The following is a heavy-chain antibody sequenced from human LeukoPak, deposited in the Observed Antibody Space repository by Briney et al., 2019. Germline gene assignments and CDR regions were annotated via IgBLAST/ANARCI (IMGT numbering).Heavy chain of an antibody. D-gene: IGHD6-13*01. J-gene: IGHJ5*02. Sequence: SETLSLTCAVSGGSISSGGYSWSWIRQPPGKGLEWIGYIYHSGSTYYNPSLKSRVTISVDRSKNQFSLKLSSVTAADTAVYYCARGAAARLFDPWGQGTLVTVSS. CDR2: IYHSGST. V-gene: IGHV4-30-2*01. CDR1: GGSISSGGYS. CDR3: ARGAAARLFDP.